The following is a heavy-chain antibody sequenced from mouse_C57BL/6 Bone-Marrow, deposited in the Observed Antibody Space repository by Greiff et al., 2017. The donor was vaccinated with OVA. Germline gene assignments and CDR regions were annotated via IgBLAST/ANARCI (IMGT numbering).Heavy chain of an antibody. Sequence: DVMLVESGGGLVKPGGSLKLSCAASGFTFSDYGMHWVRQAPEKGLEWVAYISSGSSTIYYADTVKGRFTISRDNAKNTLFLQMTSLRSEDTAMYYCAREGLRLTYWYFDVWGTGTTVTVSS. CDR3: AREGLRLTYWYFDV. D-gene: IGHD2-4*01. J-gene: IGHJ1*03. V-gene: IGHV5-17*01. CDR1: GFTFSDYG. CDR2: ISSGSSTI.